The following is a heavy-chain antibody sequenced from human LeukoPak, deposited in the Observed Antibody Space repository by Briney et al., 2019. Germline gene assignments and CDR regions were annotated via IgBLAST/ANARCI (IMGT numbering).Heavy chain of an antibody. D-gene: IGHD2-2*02. Sequence: SETLSLTCTVSGGSISSYYWSWIRQPAGKGLEWIGRIYTSGSTNYNPSLKSRVTMSVDTSKNQFSLKLSSVTAADTAVYYCARDPSYCSSTSCYTGAFDIWGQGTIVTVSS. CDR3: ARDPSYCSSTSCYTGAFDI. V-gene: IGHV4-4*07. CDR1: GGSISSYY. J-gene: IGHJ3*02. CDR2: IYTSGST.